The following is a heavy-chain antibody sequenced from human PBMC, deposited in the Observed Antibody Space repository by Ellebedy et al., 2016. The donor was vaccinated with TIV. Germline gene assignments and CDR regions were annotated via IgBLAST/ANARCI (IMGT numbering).Heavy chain of an antibody. J-gene: IGHJ6*02. V-gene: IGHV1-8*03. CDR2: MHVDTGTT. D-gene: IGHD5-18*01. CDR3: ARTHTAMLEYNYGMDV. CDR1: GSTFTTYD. Sequence: ASVKVSCKASGSTFTTYDVSWVRQATGQGLEWMGWMHVDTGTTGCAQKFQDRVTIIADKSTSTAFMELSSLRSEDTAVYYCARTHTAMLEYNYGMDVWGQGTTVTVSS.